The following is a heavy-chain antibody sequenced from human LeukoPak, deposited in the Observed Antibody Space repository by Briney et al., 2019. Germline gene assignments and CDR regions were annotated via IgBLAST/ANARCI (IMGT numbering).Heavy chain of an antibody. CDR2: ISGSGGST. D-gene: IGHD6-25*01. Sequence: GGSLRLSCAASGFTFSSYAMSWARQAPGKGLEWVSAISGSGGSTYYADSVKGRFTISRDNAKNSLYLQTNSLRVEDTAVYYCARESVSGSDYWGQGTLVTVSS. CDR1: GFTFSSYA. J-gene: IGHJ4*02. V-gene: IGHV3-23*01. CDR3: ARESVSGSDY.